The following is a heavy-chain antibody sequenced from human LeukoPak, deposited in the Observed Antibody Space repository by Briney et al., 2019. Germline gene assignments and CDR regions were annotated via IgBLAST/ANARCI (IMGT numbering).Heavy chain of an antibody. CDR3: AKDGGYYDSSGYAFDI. Sequence: GGSLRLSCAVSGFTFRSYWMNWVRQAPGKGLEWVSSISSSSSYIYYADSVKGRFTISRDNSKNTLYLQMNSLRAEDTAVYYCAKDGGYYDSSGYAFDIWGQGTMVTVSS. D-gene: IGHD3-22*01. J-gene: IGHJ3*02. CDR2: ISSSSSYI. V-gene: IGHV3-21*01. CDR1: GFTFRSYW.